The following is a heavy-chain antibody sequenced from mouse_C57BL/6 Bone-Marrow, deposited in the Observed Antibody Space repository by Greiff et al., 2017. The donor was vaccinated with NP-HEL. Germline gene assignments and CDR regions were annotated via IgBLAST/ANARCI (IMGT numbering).Heavy chain of an antibody. J-gene: IGHJ4*01. CDR1: GFTFSDYY. CDR3: ARRRYNYAMDY. D-gene: IGHD2-12*01. CDR2: ISNGGGST. Sequence: EVMLVESGGGLVQPGGSLKLSCAASGFTFSDYYMYWVRQTPEKRLEWVAYISNGGGSTYYPDTVKGRFTISRDNAKNTLYLQMSRLKSEDTAMYYCARRRYNYAMDYWGQGTSVTVSS. V-gene: IGHV5-12*01.